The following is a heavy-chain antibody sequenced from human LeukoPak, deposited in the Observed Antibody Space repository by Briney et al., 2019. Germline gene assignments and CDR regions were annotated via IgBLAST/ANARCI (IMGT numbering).Heavy chain of an antibody. D-gene: IGHD1-26*01. CDR2: INWNGGGT. CDR1: GFSFKDYG. CDR3: AKHLTATNTYIFFGLDV. V-gene: IGHV3-9*01. J-gene: IGHJ6*02. Sequence: GGSLRLSCAATGFSFKDYGMHWVRQPPGKGLEWVSAINWNGGGTDYADSVKGRFTISRDNAKDSLYLQLSSLRPEDTALYYCAKHLTATNTYIFFGLDVWGQGTSVTVSS.